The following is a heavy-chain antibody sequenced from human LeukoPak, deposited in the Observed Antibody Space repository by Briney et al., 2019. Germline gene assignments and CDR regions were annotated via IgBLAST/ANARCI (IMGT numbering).Heavy chain of an antibody. CDR2: IYTSGIT. Sequence: SETLSLTCTVSGGSISSGSYYWSWIRQPAGKGLEWIGRIYTSGITNYNPSLKSRVTLSVDTSNNQFSLKLSSVTAADPAVHYCASLYGSGFSFDYWGQGTLVTVSS. D-gene: IGHD3-10*01. J-gene: IGHJ4*02. CDR3: ASLYGSGFSFDY. CDR1: GGSISSGSYY. V-gene: IGHV4-61*02.